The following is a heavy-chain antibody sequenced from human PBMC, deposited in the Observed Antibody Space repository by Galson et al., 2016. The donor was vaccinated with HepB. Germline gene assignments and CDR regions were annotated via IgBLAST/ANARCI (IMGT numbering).Heavy chain of an antibody. CDR3: AHRFSEAAWSSMLFDV. Sequence: SLRLSCAAFGFTFDDYTMHWVRQAPGKGLQWVSLVTWNGNPYYADSVKGRFTITKDTSKKEVVLTMTNMDPVDTATYFCAHRFSEAAWSSMLFDVWGQGKLVTVSS. D-gene: IGHD2-8*02. J-gene: IGHJ3*01. CDR2: VTWNGNP. CDR1: GFTFDDYT. V-gene: IGHV3-43*01.